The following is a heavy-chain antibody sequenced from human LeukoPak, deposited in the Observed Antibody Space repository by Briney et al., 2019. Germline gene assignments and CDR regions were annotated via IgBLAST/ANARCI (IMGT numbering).Heavy chain of an antibody. D-gene: IGHD3-10*01. CDR2: VSWNGAYT. J-gene: IGHJ4*02. CDR3: ARRKGPYGSGTYYDS. Sequence: GGSLRLSCAASGFPFDDYGMSWVRLAPGKGLEWVSGVSWNGAYTEYADSVRGRFTISRDNAKQSLYLQMNSLRDDDTALYYCARRKGPYGSGTYYDSWGQGTLVSVSS. V-gene: IGHV3-20*04. CDR1: GFPFDDYG.